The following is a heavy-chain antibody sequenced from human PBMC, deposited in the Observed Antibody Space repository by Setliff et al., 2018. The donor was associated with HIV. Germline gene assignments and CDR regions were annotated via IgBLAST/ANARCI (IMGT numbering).Heavy chain of an antibody. CDR3: ARAPRGYYYGSGSYYRYYFDY. D-gene: IGHD3-10*01. CDR2: INTNTGNP. CDR1: GYTFTSYA. J-gene: IGHJ4*02. Sequence: RASVKVSCKASGYTFTSYAMNWVRQAPGQGLEWMGWINTNTGNPTYAQGFTGRFVFSLDTSVSTAYLQISSLKAEDTAVYYCARAPRGYYYGSGSYYRYYFDYWGQGTLVTVSS. V-gene: IGHV7-4-1*02.